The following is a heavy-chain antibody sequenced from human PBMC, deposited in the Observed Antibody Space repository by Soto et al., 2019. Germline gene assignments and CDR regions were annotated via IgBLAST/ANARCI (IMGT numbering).Heavy chain of an antibody. V-gene: IGHV4-39*01. CDR2: IYYSGST. D-gene: IGHD2-21*01. CDR1: GGSISSSSYY. CDR3: ARHILTVEDFDY. J-gene: IGHJ4*02. Sequence: SETLSLTCTVSGGSISSSSYYWGWIRQPPGKGLEWIGSIYYSGSTYYNPSLKSRVTISVDTSKNQFSLKLSSVTAADTAVYYCARHILTVEDFDYWGQGTLVTVSS.